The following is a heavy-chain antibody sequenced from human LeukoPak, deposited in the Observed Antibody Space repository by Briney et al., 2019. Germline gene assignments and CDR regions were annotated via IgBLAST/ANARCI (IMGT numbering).Heavy chain of an antibody. Sequence: ASVKVSCKASGYTFTGYYMHWVRQAPGQGLEWMGWINPNSDDTNYAQKFQGRVTMTRDTSSSTAYMELSGLRSDDTAVYYCAREKWELLGGGGHFDYWGQGTLVTVSS. CDR3: AREKWELLGGGGHFDY. CDR2: INPNSDDT. V-gene: IGHV1-2*02. J-gene: IGHJ4*02. CDR1: GYTFTGYY. D-gene: IGHD1-26*01.